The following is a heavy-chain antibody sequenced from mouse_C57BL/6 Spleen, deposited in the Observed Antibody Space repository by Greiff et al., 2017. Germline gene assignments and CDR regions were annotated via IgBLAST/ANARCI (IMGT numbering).Heavy chain of an antibody. J-gene: IGHJ2*01. CDR3: ARVYDYDAGGYFDY. V-gene: IGHV1-4*01. CDR1: GYTFTSYT. CDR2: INPSSGYT. D-gene: IGHD2-4*01. Sequence: QVQLQQSGAELARPGASVKMSCKASGYTFTSYTMHWVKQRPGQGLEWIGYINPSSGYTKYNQKFKDKATLTGDKSSSTAYMQLSSLTSEDSAVYYCARVYDYDAGGYFDYWGQGTTLTVSS.